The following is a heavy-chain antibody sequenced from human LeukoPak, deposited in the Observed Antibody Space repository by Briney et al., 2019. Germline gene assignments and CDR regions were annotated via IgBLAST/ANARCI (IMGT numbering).Heavy chain of an antibody. CDR1: GGSISSGSYY. Sequence: SQTLSLTCTVSGGSISSGSYYWSWIRQPAGKGLEWIGRIYTSGSTNYDPSLKSRVTISVDTSKNQFSLKLSSVTAADTAVYYCAREGSLWFGEFGEINWFDPWGQGTLVTVSS. V-gene: IGHV4-61*02. CDR2: IYTSGST. J-gene: IGHJ5*02. CDR3: AREGSLWFGEFGEINWFDP. D-gene: IGHD3-10*01.